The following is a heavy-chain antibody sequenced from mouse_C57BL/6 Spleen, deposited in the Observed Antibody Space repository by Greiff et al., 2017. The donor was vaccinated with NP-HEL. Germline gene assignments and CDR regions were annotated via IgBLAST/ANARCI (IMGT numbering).Heavy chain of an antibody. CDR3: ARWDYGSPYYFDY. Sequence: QVQLKQPGAELVRPGSSVKLSCKASGYTFTSYWMDWVKQRPGQGLEWIGNIYPSDSETHYNQKFKDKATLTVDKSSSTAYMQLSSLTSEDSAVYYCARWDYGSPYYFDYWGQGTTLTVSS. V-gene: IGHV1-61*01. CDR2: IYPSDSET. D-gene: IGHD1-1*01. CDR1: GYTFTSYW. J-gene: IGHJ2*01.